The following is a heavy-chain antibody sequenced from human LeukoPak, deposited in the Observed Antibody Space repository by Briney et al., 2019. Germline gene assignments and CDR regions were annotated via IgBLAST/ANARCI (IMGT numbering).Heavy chain of an antibody. CDR2: MNPNSGNT. D-gene: IGHD5-18*01. V-gene: IGHV1-8*01. J-gene: IGHJ6*02. CDR3: ARGRTAMDYGMDV. Sequence: LXWMGWMNPNSGNTGYAQKFQGRVTMTRNTSISTAYMELSSLRSEDTAVYYCARGRTAMDYGMDVWGQGTTVTVSS.